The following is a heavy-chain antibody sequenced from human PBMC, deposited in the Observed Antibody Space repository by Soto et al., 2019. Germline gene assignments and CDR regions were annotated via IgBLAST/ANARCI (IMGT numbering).Heavy chain of an antibody. J-gene: IGHJ6*03. CDR3: ARPGRSIVRGVMYYYYYMDV. D-gene: IGHD3-10*01. V-gene: IGHV4-39*01. CDR1: GGSISSSSYY. CDR2: IYYSGST. Sequence: SETLSLTCTVSGGSISSSSYYWGWIRQPPGKGLEWIGSIYYSGSTYYNPSLKSRVTISVDTSKNQFSLKLSSVTAADTAVYYCARPGRSIVRGVMYYYYYMDVWGKGTTVTVSS.